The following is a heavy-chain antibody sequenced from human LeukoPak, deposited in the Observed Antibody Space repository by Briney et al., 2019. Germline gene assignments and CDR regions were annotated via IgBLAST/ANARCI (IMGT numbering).Heavy chain of an antibody. CDR1: GVTFSSYD. D-gene: IGHD4-23*01. J-gene: IGHJ5*02. CDR3: ARDYGGNSGFDP. Sequence: GGSLRLSCAASGVTFSSYDMNWVRQAPGKGLVWVAVISYDGSNKYYADPVKGRFTISRDNSKNTVYLQMNSLRAEDTAVYYCARDYGGNSGFDPWGQGTLVTVSS. V-gene: IGHV3-30-3*01. CDR2: ISYDGSNK.